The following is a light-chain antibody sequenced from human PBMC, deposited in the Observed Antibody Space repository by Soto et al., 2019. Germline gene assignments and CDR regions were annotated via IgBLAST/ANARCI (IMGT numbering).Light chain of an antibody. CDR2: DVS. J-gene: IGLJ2*01. V-gene: IGLV2-14*01. CDR1: SSDVGGYTY. CDR3: SSYTLSSTLVV. Sequence: QSALTQPASVSGSPGQSITISCTGTSSDVGGYTYVSWDQQHPGKAPKLMIYDVSKRPSGVSNRFSGSKAGNTASLTISGLQAEDDSDNYRSSYTLSSTLVVFGAGTTLTV.